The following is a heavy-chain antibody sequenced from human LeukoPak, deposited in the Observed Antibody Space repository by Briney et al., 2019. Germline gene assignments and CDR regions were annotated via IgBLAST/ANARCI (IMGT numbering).Heavy chain of an antibody. CDR3: ARVEQLWLWFRWFDP. J-gene: IGHJ5*02. V-gene: IGHV1-69*01. Sequence: GASVKVSCKASGGTFSSYAISWVRQAPGQGLEWMGGIIPIFGTANYAQKFQGRVTITADESTSTAYMELSSLRSEDTAVYYCARVEQLWLWFRWFDPWGQGTLVTVSS. CDR2: IIPIFGTA. CDR1: GGTFSSYA. D-gene: IGHD5-18*01.